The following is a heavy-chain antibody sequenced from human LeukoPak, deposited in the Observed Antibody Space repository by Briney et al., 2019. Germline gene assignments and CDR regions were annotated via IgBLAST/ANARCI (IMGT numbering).Heavy chain of an antibody. CDR3: ARTVRDSSGYYPGY. CDR2: IYYSGST. D-gene: IGHD3-22*01. J-gene: IGHJ4*02. Sequence: SSETLSLTCTVSGDSISSSSYYWGWIRQPPGKGLEWIGSIYYSGSTYYNPSPKSRVTISVDTSKNQFSLNLSSVTAADTAVYYCARTVRDSSGYYPGYWGQGTLVTVSS. V-gene: IGHV4-39*01. CDR1: GDSISSSSYY.